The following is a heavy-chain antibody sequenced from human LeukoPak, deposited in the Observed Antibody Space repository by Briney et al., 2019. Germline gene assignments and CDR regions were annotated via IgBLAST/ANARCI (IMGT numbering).Heavy chain of an antibody. CDR1: XXXXXSYX. CDR2: IKQDGSEK. D-gene: IGHD6-19*01. CDR3: ARDGGPGIAVADYKIPFDY. J-gene: IGHJ4*02. V-gene: IGHV3-7*01. Sequence: GGSLXLXXXXXXXXXXSYXMSWVRQAPGKGLEWVANIKQDGSEKYYVDSVKGRFTISRDNAKNSLYLQMNSLRAEDTAVYYCARDGGPGIAVADYKIPFDYWGQGTLVTVSS.